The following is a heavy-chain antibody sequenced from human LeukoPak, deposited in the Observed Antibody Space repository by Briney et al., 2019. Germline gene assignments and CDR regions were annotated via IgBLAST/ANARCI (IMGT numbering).Heavy chain of an antibody. CDR2: ITSDGGST. Sequence: PGGSLRLSCAVSGFTFSSYAMSWVRQAPEKGLEWVSVITSDGGSTHYAASVKGRFTVTRDNSKNTLYLQMNSLRAEDTAVCYCAKGPNGDSNYFFDYWGQGTLVTVSS. CDR1: GFTFSSYA. V-gene: IGHV3-23*01. D-gene: IGHD4-11*01. J-gene: IGHJ4*02. CDR3: AKGPNGDSNYFFDY.